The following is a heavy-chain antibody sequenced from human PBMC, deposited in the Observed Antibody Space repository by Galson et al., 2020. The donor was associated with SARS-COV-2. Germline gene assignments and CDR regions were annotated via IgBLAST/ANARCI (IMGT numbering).Heavy chain of an antibody. CDR1: GFTFDDYT. V-gene: IGHV3-43*01. D-gene: IGHD3-16*01. Sequence: GGSLRLSCAASGFTFDDYTMYWVRQTPGKGLEWVSLISWNGGSTYYADPVKGRFTVSRDNSKHSLYLQMNSLRNEATAVYYCAKGIHLGEYLIDYWGQGTVVTVSS. CDR2: ISWNGGST. CDR3: AKGIHLGEYLIDY. J-gene: IGHJ4*02.